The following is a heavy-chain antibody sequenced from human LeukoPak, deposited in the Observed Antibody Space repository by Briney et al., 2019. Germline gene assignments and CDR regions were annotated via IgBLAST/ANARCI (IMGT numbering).Heavy chain of an antibody. CDR2: IYYSGRT. CDR1: GGSISSSSYY. J-gene: IGHJ3*02. V-gene: IGHV4-39*01. Sequence: PSETLSLTCTISGGSISSSSYYWGWIRQPPGKGLEWIGSIYYSGRTYYNPSLKSRVTISVDTSKSEFSLKLSSVTAADTAMYYCARQASPSGTYLLYAFDIWGQGTMVTVSA. D-gene: IGHD1-26*01. CDR3: ARQASPSGTYLLYAFDI.